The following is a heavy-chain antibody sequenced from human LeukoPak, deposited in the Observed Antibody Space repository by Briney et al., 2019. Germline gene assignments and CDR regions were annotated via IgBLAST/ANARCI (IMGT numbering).Heavy chain of an antibody. CDR2: ISYDGSNK. CDR3: ARDRKEWNL. D-gene: IGHD3-3*01. CDR1: GFTFSSYG. Sequence: PGGSLRLSCAASGFTFSSYGMHWVRQAPGKGLEWVAVISYDGSNKYYADSVKGRFTISRDNAKNSLYLQMDSLRDEDTAVYYCARDRKEWNLWGQGTLVTVSS. J-gene: IGHJ4*02. V-gene: IGHV3-30*03.